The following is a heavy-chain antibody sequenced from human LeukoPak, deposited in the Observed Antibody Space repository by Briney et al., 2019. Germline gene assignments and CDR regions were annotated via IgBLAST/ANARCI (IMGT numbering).Heavy chain of an antibody. V-gene: IGHV3-48*03. J-gene: IGHJ3*02. CDR2: ISTSGTTK. CDR1: GFTFSSYE. Sequence: GGSLRLSCAASGFTFSSYEMNWVRQAPGKGLEWVSFISTSGTTKYYADSVKGRFTISRDNAQNSLYLQMNSLRAEDTAVYYCAKDGQWLTHGAFDIWGQGTMVTVSS. CDR3: AKDGQWLTHGAFDI. D-gene: IGHD6-19*01.